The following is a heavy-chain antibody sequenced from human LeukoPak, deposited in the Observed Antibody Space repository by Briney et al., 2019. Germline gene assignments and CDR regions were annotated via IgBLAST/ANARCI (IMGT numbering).Heavy chain of an antibody. CDR1: GGSISSSSYY. Sequence: PSETLSLTCTVSGGSISSSSYYWGWIRQPPGKGLEWIGSIYHSGSTYYNPSLKSRATISVDTSKTQFSLKLSSVTAADTAVYYCASDWKQGAFDIWGQGTMVTVSS. CDR2: IYHSGST. D-gene: IGHD1-1*01. V-gene: IGHV4-39*07. CDR3: ASDWKQGAFDI. J-gene: IGHJ3*02.